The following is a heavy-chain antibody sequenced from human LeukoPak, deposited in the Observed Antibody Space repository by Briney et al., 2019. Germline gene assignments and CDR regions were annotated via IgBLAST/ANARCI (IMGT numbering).Heavy chain of an antibody. CDR3: ARRRRDLQRGFDI. CDR1: GYIFTDYW. D-gene: IGHD5-18*01. V-gene: IGHV5-51*01. J-gene: IGHJ3*02. Sequence: GESLKISCKGSGYIFTDYWIGWVRQMPGKGLEWMGIIYPGDSDTRSSPSFQGHVTISADKSINTAYLQWSSLKASDTAVYYCARRRRDLQRGFDIWGQGTMVTVSS. CDR2: IYPGDSDT.